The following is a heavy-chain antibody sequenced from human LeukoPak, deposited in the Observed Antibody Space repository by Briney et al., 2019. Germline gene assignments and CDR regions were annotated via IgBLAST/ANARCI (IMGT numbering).Heavy chain of an antibody. CDR1: GFTFSSYG. CDR3: AKGLRYCSGGSCWDY. V-gene: IGHV3-33*06. D-gene: IGHD2-15*01. CDR2: IWYDGSNK. J-gene: IGHJ4*02. Sequence: GGSLRLSCAASGFTFSSYGMHWVRQAPGKGLEWVAVIWYDGSNKYYADSVKGRFTISRDNSKNTLYLQMNSLRAEDTAVYYCAKGLRYCSGGSCWDYWGQGTLVTVSS.